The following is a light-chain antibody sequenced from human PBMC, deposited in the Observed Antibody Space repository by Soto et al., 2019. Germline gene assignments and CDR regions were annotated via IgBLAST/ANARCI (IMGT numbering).Light chain of an antibody. CDR3: QQCYSPPWT. Sequence: DIVMTQSPASLAVSLGERAAIKCKSSQSVLVSSMNENCLGWYQQKPGQPPKLLIYLASTRASGVPDRFSGSGPGTDFTLTITTLQAEDVALYSCQQCYSPPWTFGQGTKVEIK. CDR1: QSVLVSSMNENC. V-gene: IGKV4-1*01. CDR2: LAS. J-gene: IGKJ1*01.